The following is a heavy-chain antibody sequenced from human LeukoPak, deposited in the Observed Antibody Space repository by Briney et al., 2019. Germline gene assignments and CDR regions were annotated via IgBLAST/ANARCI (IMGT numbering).Heavy chain of an antibody. V-gene: IGHV3-48*03. CDR1: GFTFSSYE. J-gene: IGHJ6*03. CDR3: AKNGDRGAYCSGGTCYPYYYYYMDV. Sequence: GGSLRLSCAASGFTFSSYEMNWVRQAPGKGLEWVSYISSSGGTTYYADSVKGHFTISRDNSKNTLYLQMNSLSAEDTAVYYCAKNGDRGAYCSGGTCYPYYYYYMDVWGKGTTVTISS. D-gene: IGHD2-15*01. CDR2: ISSSGGTT.